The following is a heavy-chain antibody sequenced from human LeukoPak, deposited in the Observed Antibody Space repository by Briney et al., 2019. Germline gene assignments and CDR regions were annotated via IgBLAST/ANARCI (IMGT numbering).Heavy chain of an antibody. J-gene: IGHJ4*02. CDR1: GGSISSYY. D-gene: IGHD3-22*01. V-gene: IGHV4-59*12. Sequence: PSETLSLTCTVSGGSISSYYWSWIRQPPGKGLEWIGYIYYSGSTHYNPSLKSRVTISVDTSKNQFSLKLSSVTAADTAVYYCARRRYDASGYYPSRGRYFDYWGQGTLATVSS. CDR2: IYYSGST. CDR3: ARRRYDASGYYPSRGRYFDY.